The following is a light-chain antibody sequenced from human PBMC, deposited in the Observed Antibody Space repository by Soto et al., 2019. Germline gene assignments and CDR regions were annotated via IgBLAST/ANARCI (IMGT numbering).Light chain of an antibody. CDR1: QSIHTS. V-gene: IGKV3-11*01. CDR3: QQRNDWPPIT. Sequence: VLTQSPATLSLSPGERATLSCRASQSIHTSLAWYQQKPGQPPRLVVYDSTLRANGVPDRFGGSRSGTEFTLTINILEPEDFAVYYCQQRNDWPPITFGQGTRLEI. CDR2: DST. J-gene: IGKJ5*01.